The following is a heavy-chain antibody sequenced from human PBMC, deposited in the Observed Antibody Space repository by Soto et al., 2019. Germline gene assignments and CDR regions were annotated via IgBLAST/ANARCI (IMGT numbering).Heavy chain of an antibody. CDR3: AREPLTNWGNVAFDI. CDR2: IYSGGST. CDR1: GFTVSSNY. V-gene: IGHV3-53*01. D-gene: IGHD7-27*01. J-gene: IGHJ3*02. Sequence: GGSLRLSCAASGFTVSSNYMSWVRQAPGKGLEWVSVIYSGGSTYYADSVKGRFTISRDNSKNTLYLQMNSLRAEDTAVYYCAREPLTNWGNVAFDIWGQGTMVTVSS.